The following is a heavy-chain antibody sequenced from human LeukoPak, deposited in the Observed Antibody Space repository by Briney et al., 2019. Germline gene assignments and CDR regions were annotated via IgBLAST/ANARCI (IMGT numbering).Heavy chain of an antibody. Sequence: ASVKVSCKASGYTFTSYDINWVRQSTGQGLEWMGWMNPNRGNTGYAQKFQDRVTITRNTSISTAYMELSSLKSEDTAVYYCARVGGRVGDYWGQGTLVTVSS. J-gene: IGHJ4*02. D-gene: IGHD3-3*01. V-gene: IGHV1-8*03. CDR3: ARVGGRVGDY. CDR2: MNPNRGNT. CDR1: GYTFTSYD.